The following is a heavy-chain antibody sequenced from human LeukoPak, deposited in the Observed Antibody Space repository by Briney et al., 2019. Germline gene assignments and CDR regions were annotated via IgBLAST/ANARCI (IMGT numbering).Heavy chain of an antibody. Sequence: PGGSLRLSCAASGFTVSSNYMSWVRQAPGKGVEWVSVIYSGGSTYYADSVKGRFTISRDNSKNTLYLQMNSLRAEDTAVYYCAREQQLGRYYYYYGMDVWGQGTTVTVSS. J-gene: IGHJ6*02. CDR2: IYSGGST. V-gene: IGHV3-66*01. CDR3: AREQQLGRYYYYYGMDV. CDR1: GFTVSSNY. D-gene: IGHD6-13*01.